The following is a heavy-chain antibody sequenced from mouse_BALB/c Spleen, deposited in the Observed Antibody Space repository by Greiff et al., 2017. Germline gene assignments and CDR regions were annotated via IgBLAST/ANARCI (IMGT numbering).Heavy chain of an antibody. CDR1: GYTFTSYW. CDR3: ARYGSSYYAMDY. J-gene: IGHJ4*01. D-gene: IGHD1-1*01. CDR2: IYPSDSYT. Sequence: QVQLQQPGAELVRPGASVKLSCKASGYTFTSYWINWVKQRPGQGLEWIGNIYPSDSYTNYNQKFKGKATLTVDKSSSTAYMHLNSLTSEDSAVYYCARYGSSYYAMDYWGQGTSVTVSS. V-gene: IGHV1-69*02.